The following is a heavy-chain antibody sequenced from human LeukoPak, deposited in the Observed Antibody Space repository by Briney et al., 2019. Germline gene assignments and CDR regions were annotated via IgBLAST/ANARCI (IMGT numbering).Heavy chain of an antibody. CDR1: GGTFSSYA. Sequence: SVKVSCKASGGTFSSYAISWVRQAPGQGLEWMGGIIPIFGTANYAQKFQGRVTITTDESTSTAYMELSSLRSEDTAVYYCARAPGMHYDFRSGYKNNYYYYYMDVWGKGTTVTVSS. CDR2: IIPIFGTA. CDR3: ARAPGMHYDFRSGYKNNYYYYYMDV. J-gene: IGHJ6*03. D-gene: IGHD3-3*01. V-gene: IGHV1-69*05.